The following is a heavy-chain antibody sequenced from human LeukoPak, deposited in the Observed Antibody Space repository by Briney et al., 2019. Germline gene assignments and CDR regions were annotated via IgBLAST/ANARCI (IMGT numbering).Heavy chain of an antibody. J-gene: IGHJ5*02. CDR1: GFTFSSYG. V-gene: IGHV3-30*02. CDR3: AKNQWPTPYNWFDP. D-gene: IGHD6-19*01. CDR2: IRYDGSNK. Sequence: GGSLRLSCAASGFTFSSYGMHWVRQAPGKGLEWVAFIRYDGSNKYYADSVKGRFTISRDNSKNTLYLQMNSLRAEDTAVYYCAKNQWPTPYNWFDPWGQGTLVTVSS.